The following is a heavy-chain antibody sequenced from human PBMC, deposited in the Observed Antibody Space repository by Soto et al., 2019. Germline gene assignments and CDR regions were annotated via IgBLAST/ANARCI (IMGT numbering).Heavy chain of an antibody. CDR2: INHSGNT. J-gene: IGHJ5*02. V-gene: IGHV4-39*01. CDR1: GGSIGTSAYY. CDR3: SRRAPEGFDP. Sequence: TLSLTCAVSGGSIGTSAYYWGWIRQAPGKGLEWIGSINHSGNTYLSPSLKDRVTMSVDTSKNSFSLKLRSATAADTGLYYCSRRAPEGFDPWGQGTLVTVSS.